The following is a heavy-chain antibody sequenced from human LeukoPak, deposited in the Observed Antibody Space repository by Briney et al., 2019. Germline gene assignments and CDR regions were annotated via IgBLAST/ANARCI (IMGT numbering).Heavy chain of an antibody. CDR1: GFTFSSYA. Sequence: PGRSLRLSCAASGFTFSSYAMHWVRQAPGKGLEWVAFIRYDGSNKYHADSVKGRFTISRDNSKNTLYLQMNSLRAEDTAVYYCAKDDYDILTGPDYWGQGTLVTVSS. CDR3: AKDDYDILTGPDY. V-gene: IGHV3-30*02. J-gene: IGHJ4*02. CDR2: IRYDGSNK. D-gene: IGHD3-9*01.